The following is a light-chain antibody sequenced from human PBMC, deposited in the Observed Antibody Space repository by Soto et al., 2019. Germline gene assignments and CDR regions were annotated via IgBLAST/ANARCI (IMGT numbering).Light chain of an antibody. CDR1: QSVSSY. CDR2: DAS. Sequence: EIVLTQSPATLSLSPGERATLSCRASQSVSSYLAWYQQKPGQAPRLLIYDASNRATGIPARFSGSGSGTDFTFTISSLEPEDFAVYYCQQLFTFGPGTKVDIK. J-gene: IGKJ3*01. V-gene: IGKV3-11*01. CDR3: QQLFT.